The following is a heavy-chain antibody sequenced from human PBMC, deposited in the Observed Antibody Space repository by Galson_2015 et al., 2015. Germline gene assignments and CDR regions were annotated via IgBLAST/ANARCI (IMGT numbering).Heavy chain of an antibody. V-gene: IGHV4-38-2*02. CDR1: GYSISSGYY. CDR2: IYHSGST. CDR3: AKVVPAARAEYYYYYGMDV. D-gene: IGHD2-2*01. J-gene: IGHJ6*02. Sequence: TLSLTCTVSGYSISSGYYWGWIRQPPGKGLEWIGSIYHSGSTYYNPSLKSRVTISVDTSKNQFSLKLSSVTAADTAVYYCAKVVPAARAEYYYYYGMDVWGQGTTVTVSS.